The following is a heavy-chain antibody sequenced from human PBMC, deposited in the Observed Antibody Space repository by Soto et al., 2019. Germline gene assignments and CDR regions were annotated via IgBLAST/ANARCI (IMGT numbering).Heavy chain of an antibody. CDR1: GYSFTNYW. V-gene: IGHV5-51*01. D-gene: IGHD2-2*02. J-gene: IGHJ4*03. Sequence: GESLKISCKGSGYSFTNYWIGWVRQMPGKGLEWMGIIYPRDSDTRYTPSFQGQVTISADKSISTAYLQWSSLKASDTAMYYGAILGRTKYCSSSSCYTLVCCGQGAISTVSS. CDR2: IYPRDSDT. CDR3: AILGRTKYCSSSSCYTLVC.